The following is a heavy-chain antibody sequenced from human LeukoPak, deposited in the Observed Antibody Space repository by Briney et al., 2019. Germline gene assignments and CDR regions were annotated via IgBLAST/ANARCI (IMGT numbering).Heavy chain of an antibody. D-gene: IGHD2/OR15-2a*01. V-gene: IGHV3-15*01. Sequence: GGSLRLSCAASGFTFSNAWMSWVRQAPGKGLKWVGRIKSKTDGGTRDYAAPVKGRFTISRDDSRNTLYLQMNSLKTEDTAVYYCTADLSPAVQDWGQGTLVTVSS. CDR2: IKSKTDGGTR. J-gene: IGHJ4*02. CDR1: GFTFSNAW. CDR3: TADLSPAVQD.